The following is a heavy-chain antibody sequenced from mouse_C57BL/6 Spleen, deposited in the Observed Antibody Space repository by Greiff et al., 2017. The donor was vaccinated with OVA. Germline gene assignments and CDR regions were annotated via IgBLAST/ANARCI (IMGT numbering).Heavy chain of an antibody. V-gene: IGHV8-8*01. Sequence: QVTLKESGPGILQPSQTLSLTCSFSGFSLSTFGMGVGWIRQPSGKGLEWLAHIWWDDDKYYNPALKSRLTISKDTSKNQVFLKIANVDTADTATYYCARSYDYDGGGLAMDYWGQGTSVTVSS. CDR2: IWWDDDK. CDR1: GFSLSTFGMG. D-gene: IGHD2-4*01. CDR3: ARSYDYDGGGLAMDY. J-gene: IGHJ4*01.